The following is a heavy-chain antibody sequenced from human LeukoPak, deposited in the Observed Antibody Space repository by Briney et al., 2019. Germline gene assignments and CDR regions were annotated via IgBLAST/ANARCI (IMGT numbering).Heavy chain of an antibody. D-gene: IGHD6-19*01. CDR1: GYSFTSYW. CDR3: ARRQWLGKAEGSFQH. J-gene: IGHJ1*01. CDR2: IYPGDSDT. Sequence: PGESLKISCKGSGYSFTSYWIGWVRQLPGKGLECMGIIYPGDSDTRYSPSFQGQVTISADKSISTAYLQWSSLKASDTAMYYCARRQWLGKAEGSFQHWGQGTLVTVSS. V-gene: IGHV5-51*01.